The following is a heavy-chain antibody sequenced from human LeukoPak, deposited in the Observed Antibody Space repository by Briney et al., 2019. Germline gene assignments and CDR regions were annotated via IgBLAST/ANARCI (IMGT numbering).Heavy chain of an antibody. Sequence: GGSLRLSCAASGFTFSSYWMSWVRQAPGKGLEWVANIKQDGSEKYYVDSVKGRFTISRDNAKNSLYLQMNSLRAEDTAVYYCARDGRNIVPTDLFDYWGQGTLVTASS. V-gene: IGHV3-7*03. CDR3: ARDGRNIVPTDLFDY. CDR2: IKQDGSEK. D-gene: IGHD5-12*01. CDR1: GFTFSSYW. J-gene: IGHJ4*02.